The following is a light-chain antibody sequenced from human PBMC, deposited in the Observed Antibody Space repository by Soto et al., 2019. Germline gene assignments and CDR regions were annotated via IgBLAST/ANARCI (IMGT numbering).Light chain of an antibody. CDR1: QSVSSSY. Sequence: ESVLTQSPGTLSMSPGERDTLSCRASQSVSSSYSAWYQQKPGQAPRLLIYGASRRATGIPDRFSGSGSGTDFTLTISRLEPEDFAVYYCQQYGSSPFTFGPGTKVDIK. CDR2: GAS. J-gene: IGKJ3*01. V-gene: IGKV3-20*01. CDR3: QQYGSSPFT.